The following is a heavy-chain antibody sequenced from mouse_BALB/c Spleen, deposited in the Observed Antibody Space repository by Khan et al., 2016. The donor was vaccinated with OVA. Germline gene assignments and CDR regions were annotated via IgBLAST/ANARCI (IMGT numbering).Heavy chain of an antibody. CDR3: ARTARIRY. V-gene: IGHV3-2*02. D-gene: IGHD1-2*01. Sequence: VQLKQSGPGLVKPSQSLSLTCTVTGYSITSGYGWNWIRQFPGNKLEWMGYISYSGSTNYNPSLKSRISITRDTPKNQFFLQLNSVTTEDTATFYCARTARIRYWGQGTTLRVSS. CDR1: GYSITSGYG. CDR2: ISYSGST. J-gene: IGHJ2*01.